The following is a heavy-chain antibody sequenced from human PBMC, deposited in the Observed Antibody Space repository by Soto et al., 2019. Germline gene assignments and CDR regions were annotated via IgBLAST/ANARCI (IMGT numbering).Heavy chain of an antibody. CDR2: ISYDGSNK. V-gene: IGHV3-30*18. D-gene: IGHD3-22*01. CDR3: AKEMGGYYYDSSGYSSYYGMDV. J-gene: IGHJ6*02. Sequence: VQLVESGGGVVQPGRSLRLSCAASGFTFSSYGMHWVRQAPGKGLEWVSFISYDGSNKYYADSVKGRFTISRDNSKNILNLQMNSLRAEDTAVYYCAKEMGGYYYDSSGYSSYYGMDVWGQGTTVTVSS. CDR1: GFTFSSYG.